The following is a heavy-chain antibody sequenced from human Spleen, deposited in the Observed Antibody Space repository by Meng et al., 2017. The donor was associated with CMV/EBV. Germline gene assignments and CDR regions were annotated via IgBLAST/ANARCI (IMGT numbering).Heavy chain of an antibody. D-gene: IGHD1-26*01. Sequence: GESLKISCAASGFIFRNYGMHWVRQAPGKGLEWVAFIRYDGTDKYYADSVKGRFTISRDNSKNSLYLQMNSLRAEDTAVYYCARQLPQDYYYGMDVWGQGTTVTVSS. J-gene: IGHJ6*02. CDR1: GFIFRNYG. V-gene: IGHV3-30*02. CDR2: IRYDGTDK. CDR3: ARQLPQDYYYGMDV.